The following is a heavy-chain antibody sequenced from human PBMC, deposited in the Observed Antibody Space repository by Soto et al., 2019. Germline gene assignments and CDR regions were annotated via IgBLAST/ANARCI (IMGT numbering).Heavy chain of an antibody. V-gene: IGHV4-39*02. J-gene: IGHJ4*02. D-gene: IGHD1-26*01. CDR2: IYYSGST. CDR1: GGSNSISSYY. CDR3: ARPWELLRLFDY. Sequence: ETLSRTGAVCGGSNSISSYYWGWIRQPPGKGLEWSGSIYYSGSTYYNPSLQSRVTMSVDTSKNHFSLKLSSVTAADTAVYYCARPWELLRLFDYWGQGPLVAASS.